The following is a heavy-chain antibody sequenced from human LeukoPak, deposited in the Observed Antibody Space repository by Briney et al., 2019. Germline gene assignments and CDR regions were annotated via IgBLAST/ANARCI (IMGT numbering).Heavy chain of an antibody. Sequence: GGSLRLSCTASGFTFGDYAMSWFRQAPGKGLEWVSAISGSGGSTYYADSLKGRFTISRDNTKNSLYLQMNSLRAEDTAVYYCARGADSGNYYSDNWGQGTLVTVSS. CDR2: ISGSGGST. CDR3: ARGADSGNYYSDN. CDR1: GFTFGDYA. D-gene: IGHD1-26*01. V-gene: IGHV3-23*01. J-gene: IGHJ4*02.